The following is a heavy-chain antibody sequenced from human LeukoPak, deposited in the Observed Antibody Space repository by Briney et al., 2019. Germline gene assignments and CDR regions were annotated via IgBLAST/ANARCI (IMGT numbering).Heavy chain of an antibody. CDR1: GGSISSSSYY. D-gene: IGHD6-19*01. Sequence: PSETLSLTCTVCGGSISSSSYYWGWIRQPPGKGLEWIGSIYYSGSTYYNPSLKSRVTISVDTSKNQFSLKLSSVTAADTAVYYCALDPRYSSGWYYYYYYMDVWGKGTTVTVSS. CDR3: ALDPRYSSGWYYYYYYMDV. J-gene: IGHJ6*03. CDR2: IYYSGST. V-gene: IGHV4-39*07.